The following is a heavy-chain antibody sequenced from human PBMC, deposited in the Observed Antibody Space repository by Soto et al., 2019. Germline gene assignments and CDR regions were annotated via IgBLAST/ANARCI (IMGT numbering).Heavy chain of an antibody. J-gene: IGHJ4*02. V-gene: IGHV4-59*01. Sequence: SETLSLSCTVSGGSISNFYWSWIRQPPGKGLEWIGYISYSGNTNYNPSLKSRVSISVDTSKNQLSLNLTSVTAADTAVYYCARAPMVLSRSYFDSWGQGTPVTVSS. CDR1: GGSISNFY. CDR3: ARAPMVLSRSYFDS. CDR2: ISYSGNT. D-gene: IGHD2-8*01.